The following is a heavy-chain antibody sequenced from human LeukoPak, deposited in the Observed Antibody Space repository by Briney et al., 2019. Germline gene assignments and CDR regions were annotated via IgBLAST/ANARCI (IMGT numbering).Heavy chain of an antibody. CDR3: ARQVGSSWCESAYYFDY. D-gene: IGHD6-13*01. V-gene: IGHV4-39*01. CDR1: GGSISSSSYY. J-gene: IGHJ4*02. Sequence: PSETLSLTCTVSGGSISSSSYYWGWIRQPPGKGLEWIGSIYYSGSTYYNPSLKSRVTISVDTSKNQFSLKLSSVTAADTAVYYCARQVGSSWCESAYYFDYWGQGTLVTVSS. CDR2: IYYSGST.